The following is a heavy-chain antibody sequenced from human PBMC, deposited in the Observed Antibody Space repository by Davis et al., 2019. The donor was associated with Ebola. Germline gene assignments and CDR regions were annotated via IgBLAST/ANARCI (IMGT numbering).Heavy chain of an antibody. J-gene: IGHJ2*01. D-gene: IGHD3-16*01. CDR1: GDSISDYY. CDR3: VRPGGPLKWYLDL. V-gene: IGHV4-59*12. Sequence: SETLSLTCTVSGDSISDYYWSWIRQPPGKGLEWIGYIYHSGITRYNPSLKSRVTISVDPSMNQFSLRLNSVTAADTAVYYCVRPGGPLKWYLDLWGRGTLVTVSS. CDR2: IYHSGIT.